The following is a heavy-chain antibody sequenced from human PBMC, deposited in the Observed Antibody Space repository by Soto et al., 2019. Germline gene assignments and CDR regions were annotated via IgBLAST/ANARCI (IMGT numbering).Heavy chain of an antibody. V-gene: IGHV1-3*01. CDR3: ARESYGGEFDY. CDR1: GFTFSSSA. J-gene: IGHJ4*02. D-gene: IGHD4-17*01. Sequence: ASVKVSCKTSGFTFSSSAVHWVRQARGQRLEWIGWIDVGNGNTNYAQKFQGRVTITRDTSASTAYMELSSLRSEDTAVYYCARESYGGEFDYWGQGTLVTVSS. CDR2: IDVGNGNT.